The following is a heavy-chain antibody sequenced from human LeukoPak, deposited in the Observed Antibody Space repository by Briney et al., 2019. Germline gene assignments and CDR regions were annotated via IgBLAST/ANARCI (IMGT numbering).Heavy chain of an antibody. CDR3: AKLCSSGWYYFDY. J-gene: IGHJ4*02. CDR2: ISGSGGST. V-gene: IGHV3-23*01. D-gene: IGHD6-19*01. Sequence: GGSLRLSCAASGFTFTTYAMSWVRQAPGKGLEWVSAISGSGGSTYYADSVKGRFTISRDNSKNTLYLQMNSQRAEDTAVYYCAKLCSSGWYYFDYWGQGTLVTVSS. CDR1: GFTFTTYA.